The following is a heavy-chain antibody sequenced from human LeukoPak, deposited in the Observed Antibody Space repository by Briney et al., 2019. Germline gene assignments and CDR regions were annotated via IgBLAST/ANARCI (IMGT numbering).Heavy chain of an antibody. CDR3: ATVRSVTIFGVATVGWFDP. Sequence: ASVKVSCKVSGYTLTELSMHWVRQAPGKGLEWMGGFDPEDGETIYAQKFQGRVTMTEDTSKDTAYMELSSLRSEDTAVYYCATVRSVTIFGVATVGWFDPWGQGTLVTASS. V-gene: IGHV1-24*01. CDR1: GYTLTELS. J-gene: IGHJ5*02. CDR2: FDPEDGET. D-gene: IGHD3-3*01.